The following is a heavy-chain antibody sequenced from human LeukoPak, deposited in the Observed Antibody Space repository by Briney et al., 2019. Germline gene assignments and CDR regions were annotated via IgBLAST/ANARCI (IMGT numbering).Heavy chain of an antibody. V-gene: IGHV4-34*01. Sequence: SETLSLTCAVYGGSFSGYYWSWIRQPPGKGLEWIGEINHSGSTNYNPSLKSRVTISVDTSKNQFSLKLCSVTAADTAVYYCARGRFDFWSGYYNWFDPWGQGTLVTVSS. CDR3: ARGRFDFWSGYYNWFDP. CDR2: INHSGST. J-gene: IGHJ5*02. CDR1: GGSFSGYY. D-gene: IGHD3-3*01.